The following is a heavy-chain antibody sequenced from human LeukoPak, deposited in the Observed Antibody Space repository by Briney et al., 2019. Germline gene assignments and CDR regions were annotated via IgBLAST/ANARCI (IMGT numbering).Heavy chain of an antibody. CDR3: ARDSRVGSRSFDI. V-gene: IGHV1-69*01. D-gene: IGHD1-26*01. Sequence: SVKVSCKASGGTFSSYAISWVRQAPGQGLEWMGGIIPIFGTANYAQKFQGRVTITVDESTSTAYMELSSLRSEDTAVYYCARDSRVGSRSFDIWGQGTMVTVSS. CDR2: IIPIFGTA. J-gene: IGHJ3*02. CDR1: GGTFSSYA.